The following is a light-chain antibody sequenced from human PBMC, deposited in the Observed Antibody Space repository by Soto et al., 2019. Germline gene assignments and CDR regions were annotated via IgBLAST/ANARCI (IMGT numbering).Light chain of an antibody. CDR2: EVS. J-gene: IGLJ1*01. V-gene: IGLV2-23*02. Sequence: QSVLTQPASVSGSPGQSITISCTGTSSDAGNYNLVSWYQQHPGKAPKLMIYEVSKRPSGVSNRFSGSKSGNTASLTISGLQAEDEADYYCCSYAGSSPFGDVFGTGTKVTVL. CDR1: SSDAGNYNL. CDR3: CSYAGSSPFGDV.